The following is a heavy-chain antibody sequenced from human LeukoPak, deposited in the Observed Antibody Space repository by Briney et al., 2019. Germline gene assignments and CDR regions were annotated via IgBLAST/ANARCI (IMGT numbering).Heavy chain of an antibody. CDR1: GFTFDDYG. D-gene: IGHD6-19*01. Sequence: GGSLRLSCAASGFTFDDYGMSWVRQAPGKGLEWVSGINWNGGSTGYADSVKGRFTISRDNAKNSLYLQMNSLRAEDTALYYCARSRYSSGWYRMGYWGQGTLVTVSS. CDR2: INWNGGST. V-gene: IGHV3-20*04. CDR3: ARSRYSSGWYRMGY. J-gene: IGHJ4*02.